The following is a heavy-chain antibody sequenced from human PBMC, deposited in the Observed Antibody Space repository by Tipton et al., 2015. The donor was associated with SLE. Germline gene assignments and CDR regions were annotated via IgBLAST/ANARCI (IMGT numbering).Heavy chain of an antibody. CDR3: ARLGYCSGGSCYNWYFDL. Sequence: TLSLTCSVSGDSISSNTYYWSWIRQPPGKGLEWIGYIYYSGSTNYNPSLKSRVTISVDTSKNQFSLKLSSVTAADTAVYYCARLGYCSGGSCYNWYFDLWGRGTLVTVSS. J-gene: IGHJ2*01. D-gene: IGHD2-15*01. CDR1: GDSISSNTYY. V-gene: IGHV4-61*05. CDR2: IYYSGST.